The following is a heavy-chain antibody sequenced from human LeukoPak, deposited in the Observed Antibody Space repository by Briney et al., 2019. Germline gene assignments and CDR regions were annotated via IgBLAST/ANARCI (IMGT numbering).Heavy chain of an antibody. CDR1: GFTFSSYA. CDR3: ATLTPPYNWNDLEFDY. Sequence: GGSLRLSCAASGFTFSSYAMNWVRQAPGKGLEWVSIIGGSGDNTYYTDSVKGRFTISRDNSRNTLFLQMKSLRTEDTALYYCATLTPPYNWNDLEFDYWGHGTLVTVSS. CDR2: IGGSGDNT. J-gene: IGHJ4*01. D-gene: IGHD1-1*01. V-gene: IGHV3-23*01.